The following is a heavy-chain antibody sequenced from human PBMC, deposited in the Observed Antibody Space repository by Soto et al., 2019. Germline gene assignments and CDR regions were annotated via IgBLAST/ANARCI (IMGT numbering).Heavy chain of an antibody. Sequence: GESLKISCKGSGYTFTTYWIGWVRQMPGKGLEWMGIIYPGDSDTRYSPSFQGQVTISADKSISTAYLQWSSLKAADTAMYYCARIPTSTSNYYYYGLDVGGQGTTVTVSS. J-gene: IGHJ6*02. CDR3: ARIPTSTSNYYYYGLDV. D-gene: IGHD5-12*01. V-gene: IGHV5-51*01. CDR2: IYPGDSDT. CDR1: GYTFTTYW.